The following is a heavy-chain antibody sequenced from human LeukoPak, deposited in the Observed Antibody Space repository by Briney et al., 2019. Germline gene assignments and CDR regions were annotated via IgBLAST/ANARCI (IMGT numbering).Heavy chain of an antibody. Sequence: SETLSLTCTVSGASNSSTSSYWGWIRQPPGKGLEYIGSIYYSGGSYSNPSLNSRLSMSVDTSTNQFSLKLSSVAAADTAVYYCARHRVTGRRYYFEFWGQGVLVTVSS. CDR1: GASNSSTSSY. J-gene: IGHJ4*02. V-gene: IGHV4-39*01. CDR3: ARHRVTGRRYYFEF. CDR2: IYYSGGS.